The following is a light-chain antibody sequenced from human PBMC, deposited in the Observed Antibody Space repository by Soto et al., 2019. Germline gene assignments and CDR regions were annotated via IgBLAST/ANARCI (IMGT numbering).Light chain of an antibody. Sequence: DFQMTQYPSTLSASVGDRVTITSRASQNIRSRLAWFQQKPGKAPKLLIYDASSLESGVPQRFTGSGSVTKFTLTISSLHTDDFSTYYCQQYHSYWTFXQGTKADIK. CDR3: QQYHSYWT. CDR2: DAS. CDR1: QNIRSR. J-gene: IGKJ1*01. V-gene: IGKV1-5*01.